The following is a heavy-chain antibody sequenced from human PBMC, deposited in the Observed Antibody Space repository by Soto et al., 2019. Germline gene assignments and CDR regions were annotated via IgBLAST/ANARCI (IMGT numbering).Heavy chain of an antibody. J-gene: IGHJ4*02. V-gene: IGHV1-24*01. CDR3: ATPKPYPGTYYFDY. CDR2: FDPEDGET. D-gene: IGHD1-7*01. Sequence: ASVKVSCKVSGYTLTELSMHWVRQAPGKGLEWMGGFDPEDGETIYAQKFKGRVTMTEDTSTDTAYMELSSLRSEDTAVYYCATPKPYPGTYYFDYWGQGTLVTVSS. CDR1: GYTLTELS.